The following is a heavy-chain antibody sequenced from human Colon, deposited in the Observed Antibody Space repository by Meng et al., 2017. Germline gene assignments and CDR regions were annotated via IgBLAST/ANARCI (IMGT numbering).Heavy chain of an antibody. J-gene: IGHJ4*02. CDR2: AST. Sequence: QVQVQGPGPGLVRPSVTLSLICSVSGGSVSSAGYQWSWIRQPPGKGLELIGYASTNYNPSLKGRVTLSVDTSKNQFSLRLTSVTAADTAVYYCARDHMGSLDYWGQGILVTVSS. CDR1: GGSVSSAGYQ. V-gene: IGHV4-61*08. CDR3: ARDHMGSLDY. D-gene: IGHD1-26*01.